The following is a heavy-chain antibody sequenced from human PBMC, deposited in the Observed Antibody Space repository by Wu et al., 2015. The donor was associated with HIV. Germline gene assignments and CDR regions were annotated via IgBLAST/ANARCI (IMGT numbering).Heavy chain of an antibody. Sequence: QVQLVQSGAEVKKPGASVKVSCKASGYTFTSYGISWVRQAPGQGLEWMGWISAYNGHTNYEPKFQGRVTMTTDTSTNTALMELRALKFDDTAVYYCARGARDRWDYHFYMDVWGKGTTVTVTS. J-gene: IGHJ6*03. CDR2: ISAYNGHT. D-gene: IGHD1-26*01. CDR3: ARGARDRWDYHFYMDV. CDR1: GYTFTSYG. V-gene: IGHV1-18*01.